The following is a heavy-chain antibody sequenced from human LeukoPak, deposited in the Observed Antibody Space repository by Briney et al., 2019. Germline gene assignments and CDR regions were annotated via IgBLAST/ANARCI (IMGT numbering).Heavy chain of an antibody. V-gene: IGHV3-43D*03. CDR1: GFTFDDYA. CDR3: AKDRTVSAWHGHFDY. J-gene: IGHJ4*02. Sequence: PGGSLRLSCAASGFTFDDYAIHWVRQAPGKGLEWVSLISWDGGSTYYADSVKGRFTISRDNSKNSLYLQMNSLRPEDTALYYCAKDRTVSAWHGHFDYWGQGTLVTVSS. D-gene: IGHD6-19*01. CDR2: ISWDGGST.